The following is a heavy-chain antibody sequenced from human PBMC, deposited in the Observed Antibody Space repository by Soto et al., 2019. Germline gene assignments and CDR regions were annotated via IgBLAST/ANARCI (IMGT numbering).Heavy chain of an antibody. CDR3: ARDGAVTVTTSYFDY. CDR1: GGTFSRNA. J-gene: IGHJ4*02. D-gene: IGHD4-17*01. CDR2: IIPLFGTT. V-gene: IGHV1-69*12. Sequence: QVQLVQSGAEVKKPGSSVKVSCKASGGTFSRNAINWVRQAPGQVLEWMGGIIPLFGTTNYAQNFQGRVTITADESTNTACMELSSLRSEDTAVYYCARDGAVTVTTSYFDYWGQGTLVSVSS.